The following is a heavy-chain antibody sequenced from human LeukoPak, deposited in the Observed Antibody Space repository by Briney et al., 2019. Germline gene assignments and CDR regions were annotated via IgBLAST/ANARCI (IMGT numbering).Heavy chain of an antibody. CDR3: ARVGIAARRSRPIFDY. CDR2: IYYSGST. D-gene: IGHD6-6*01. CDR1: GGSISSSSYY. V-gene: IGHV4-39*07. J-gene: IGHJ4*02. Sequence: KPSETLSLTCTVSGGSISSSSYYWGWIRQPPGKGLEWIGSIYYSGSTYYNPSLKSRVTISVDTSKNQFSLKLSSVTAADTAVYYCARVGIAARRSRPIFDYWGQGTLVTVSS.